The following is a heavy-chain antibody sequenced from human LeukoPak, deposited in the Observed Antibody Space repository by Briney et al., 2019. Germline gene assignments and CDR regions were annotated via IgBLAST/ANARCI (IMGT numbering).Heavy chain of an antibody. V-gene: IGHV4-59*01. J-gene: IGHJ5*01. CDR3: ARAVLATKSEHWFDS. CDR1: GGSISNYY. D-gene: IGHD2-8*01. Sequence: KPSETLSLTCTVSGGSISNYYWNWIRQPPGKGLEWIGYIYYTGNTNYNPSLKSRVTISVDTSKNQFSLNLSSVTAADTAMYYCARAVLATKSEHWFDSWGQGTLVTVSS. CDR2: IYYTGNT.